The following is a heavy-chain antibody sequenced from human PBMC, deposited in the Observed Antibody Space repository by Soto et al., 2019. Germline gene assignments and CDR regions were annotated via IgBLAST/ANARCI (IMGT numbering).Heavy chain of an antibody. D-gene: IGHD2-2*01. J-gene: IGHJ6*03. CDR3: AREGYCSSTSCYYYYYYYMDV. V-gene: IGHV4-34*01. Sequence: PSETLSLTCAVYGGSFSGYYWSWIRQPPGKGLEWIGEINHSGSTNYNPSLKSRVTISVDTSKNQFSLKLSSVTAADTAVYYCAREGYCSSTSCYYYYYYYMDVWGKGTTVTVSS. CDR1: GGSFSGYY. CDR2: INHSGST.